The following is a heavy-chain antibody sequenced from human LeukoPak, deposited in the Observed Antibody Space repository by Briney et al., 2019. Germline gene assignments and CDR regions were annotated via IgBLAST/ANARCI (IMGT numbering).Heavy chain of an antibody. Sequence: ASVKVSCKASGYTFTGYYMHWVRQAPGQGLEWMGWINPNSGGTNYAQKLQGRVTMTTDTSTSTAYMELRSLRSDDTAVYYCARSSSGDPYYYYGMDVWGQGTTVTVSS. V-gene: IGHV1-2*02. CDR3: ARSSSGDPYYYYGMDV. CDR2: INPNSGGT. D-gene: IGHD2-15*01. CDR1: GYTFTGYY. J-gene: IGHJ6*02.